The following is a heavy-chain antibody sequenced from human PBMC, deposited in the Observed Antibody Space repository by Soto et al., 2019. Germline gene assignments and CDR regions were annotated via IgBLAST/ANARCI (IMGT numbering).Heavy chain of an antibody. CDR1: GYTFTSYA. Sequence: GASXKVSFKSSGYTFTSYAMHCVRQHPGQRLEWMGWINVGNGNTKYSQKCQGRVTINRDTSASTAYMELSSLRSEETAVYYCATSYSGYDYHYYYGMDVWGQGTTVTVSS. D-gene: IGHD5-12*01. CDR3: ATSYSGYDYHYYYGMDV. V-gene: IGHV1-3*01. CDR2: INVGNGNT. J-gene: IGHJ6*02.